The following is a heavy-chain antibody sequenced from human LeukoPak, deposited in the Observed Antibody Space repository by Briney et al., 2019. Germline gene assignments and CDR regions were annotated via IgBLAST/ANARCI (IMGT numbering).Heavy chain of an antibody. V-gene: IGHV4-39*07. CDR3: ARDTTMVRGVMGGMDV. J-gene: IGHJ6*02. Sequence: SETLSLTCTVSGGSISSSSYYWGWIRQPPGKGLEWIGSIYYSGSTYYNPSLKSRVTISVDTSKNQFSLKLSSVTAADTAVYYCARDTTMVRGVMGGMDVWGQGTTVTVSS. D-gene: IGHD3-10*01. CDR1: GGSISSSSYY. CDR2: IYYSGST.